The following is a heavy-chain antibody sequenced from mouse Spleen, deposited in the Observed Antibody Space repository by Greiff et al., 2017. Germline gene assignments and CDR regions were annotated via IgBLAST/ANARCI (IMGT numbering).Heavy chain of an antibody. Sequence: EVQRVESEGGLVQPGSSMKLSCTASGFTFSDYYMAWVRQVPEKGLEWVANINYDGSSTYYLDSLKSRFIISRDNAKNILYLQMSSLKSEDTATYYCARGLGGSSYFDYWGQGTTLTVSS. CDR1: GFTFSDYY. CDR2: INYDGSST. D-gene: IGHD1-1*01. J-gene: IGHJ2*01. CDR3: ARGLGGSSYFDY. V-gene: IGHV5-16*01.